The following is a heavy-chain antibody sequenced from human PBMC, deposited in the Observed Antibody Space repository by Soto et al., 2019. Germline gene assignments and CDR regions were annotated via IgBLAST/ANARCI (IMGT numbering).Heavy chain of an antibody. D-gene: IGHD3-10*01. CDR1: GFTFSNYW. CDR2: INEDGSEK. Sequence: GGSLRLSCAASGFTFSNYWMNWVRQAPGKGLEWVANINEDGSEKYYVDSAKGRFTISKDTSKNQVVLTMTNMDPVDTATYYCARIRLRYGSGSLNYYYGMDVWGQGTTVTVSS. V-gene: IGHV3-7*03. CDR3: ARIRLRYGSGSLNYYYGMDV. J-gene: IGHJ6*02.